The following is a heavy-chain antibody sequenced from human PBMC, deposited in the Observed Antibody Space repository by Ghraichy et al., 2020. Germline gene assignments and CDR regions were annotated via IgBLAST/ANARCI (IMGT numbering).Heavy chain of an antibody. CDR1: GFTFSSYA. Sequence: GESLNISCAASGFTFSSYAMSWVRQAPGKGLEWVSAISGSGGSTYYADSVKGRFTISRDNSKNTLYLQMNSLRAEDTAVYYCAKFFGGYFTFPFDYWGQGTLVTVSS. D-gene: IGHD3-22*01. V-gene: IGHV3-23*01. CDR2: ISGSGGST. CDR3: AKFFGGYFTFPFDY. J-gene: IGHJ4*02.